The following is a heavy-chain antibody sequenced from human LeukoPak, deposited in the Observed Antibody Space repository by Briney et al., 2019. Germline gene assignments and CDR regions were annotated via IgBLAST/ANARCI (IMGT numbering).Heavy chain of an antibody. V-gene: IGHV1-2*02. Sequence: ASVKVSCKASGYTFTGYYMHWVRQAPAQGLEWMGWINPNNGGTDYAQKFQGRGTMTRDTSISTAYMEMSRLRSDDTGVYYCARDRYSSGYFDYWGQGALVTVSS. J-gene: IGHJ4*02. CDR3: ARDRYSSGYFDY. D-gene: IGHD6-19*01. CDR2: INPNNGGT. CDR1: GYTFTGYY.